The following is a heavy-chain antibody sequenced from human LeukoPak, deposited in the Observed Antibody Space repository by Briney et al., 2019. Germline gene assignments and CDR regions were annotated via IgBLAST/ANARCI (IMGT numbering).Heavy chain of an antibody. CDR2: LYSGGST. V-gene: IGHV3-23*01. D-gene: IGHD3-10*01. Sequence: GGSLRLSCTASGFTFSTYAMIWVRQAPGKGLEWVSILYSGGSTYYADSVKGRFTVSRNSSKNTLYLHMNSLRAEDTAVYYCARVGDHYHWYLDVWGRGTLVTASS. CDR3: ARVGDHYHWYLDV. J-gene: IGHJ2*01. CDR1: GFTFSTYA.